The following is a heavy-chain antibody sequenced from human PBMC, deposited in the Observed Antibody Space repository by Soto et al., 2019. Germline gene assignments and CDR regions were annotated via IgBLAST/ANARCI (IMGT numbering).Heavy chain of an antibody. CDR2: INHSGST. CDR3: ARGEAGSGSYYSGMDA. V-gene: IGHV4-34*01. D-gene: IGHD6-19*01. Sequence: SETLSLTCAVYGGSFSVYYWSWIRQPPGKGLEWIGEINHSGSTNYNPSLKSRVTISVDTSKNQFSLKLSSVTAADTAVYYCARGEAGSGSYYSGMDAWGQGNTLT. CDR1: GGSFSVYY. J-gene: IGHJ6*02.